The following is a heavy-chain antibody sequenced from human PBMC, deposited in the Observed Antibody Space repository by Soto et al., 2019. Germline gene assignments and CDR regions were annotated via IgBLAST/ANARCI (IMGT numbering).Heavy chain of an antibody. Sequence: SVKVSCKASGGTFSSYAISWVRQAPGQGLEWMGGIIPIFGTANYAQKFQGRVTITADESTSTAYMELSSLRSEDTAVYYCARGSQSITIFRVVIRAPNYYYYGMDVWGQGTTVTVSS. CDR1: GGTFSSYA. D-gene: IGHD3-3*01. CDR3: ARGSQSITIFRVVIRAPNYYYYGMDV. V-gene: IGHV1-69*13. CDR2: IIPIFGTA. J-gene: IGHJ6*02.